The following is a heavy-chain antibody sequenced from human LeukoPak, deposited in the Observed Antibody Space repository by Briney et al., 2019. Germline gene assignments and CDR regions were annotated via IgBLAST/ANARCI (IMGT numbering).Heavy chain of an antibody. CDR3: AREAMVRGVIPYYFDY. D-gene: IGHD3-10*01. CDR1: GYTFTSYD. Sequence: ASVKVSCKASGYTFTSYDINWVRQATGQGLEWMGWMNPNSGNTGYAQKFQGRVTITRNTSISTAYMELSSLRSEDTAVYYCAREAMVRGVIPYYFDYWGQGTLVTVSS. V-gene: IGHV1-8*03. J-gene: IGHJ4*02. CDR2: MNPNSGNT.